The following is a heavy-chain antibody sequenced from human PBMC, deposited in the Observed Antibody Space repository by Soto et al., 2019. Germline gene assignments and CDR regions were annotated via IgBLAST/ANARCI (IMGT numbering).Heavy chain of an antibody. CDR1: GGSITTTKYF. V-gene: IGHV4-39*01. CDR3: ASLQVPGSFDY. D-gene: IGHD2-15*01. Sequence: SETLSLACSVSGGSITTTKYFWSWVRQTPGKGLEWIANIFYTGSPYNSPSLRSRATISVDTSKNQFSLKLSSVTAADTAMYYCASLQVPGSFDYWGQGILDPVSS. J-gene: IGHJ4*02. CDR2: IFYTGSP.